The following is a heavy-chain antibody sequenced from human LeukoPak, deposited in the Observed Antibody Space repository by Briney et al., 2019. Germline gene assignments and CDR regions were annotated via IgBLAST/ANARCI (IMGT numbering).Heavy chain of an antibody. Sequence: GWALRLSCVVSVFTFSEYGMHELRQAPGKGLAGVAGVWDDGNNKYYADSVKGRFTISRDNSKNTLYLQMNSLTAEDTALYYCVRDLAVTTEALDIWGQGKMVTVSS. D-gene: IGHD4-17*01. CDR2: VWDDGNNK. V-gene: IGHV3-33*08. J-gene: IGHJ3*02. CDR1: VFTFSEYG. CDR3: VRDLAVTTEALDI.